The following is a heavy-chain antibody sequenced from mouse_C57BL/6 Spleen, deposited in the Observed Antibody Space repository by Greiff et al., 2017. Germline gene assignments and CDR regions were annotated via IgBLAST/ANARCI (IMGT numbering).Heavy chain of an antibody. CDR1: GYTFTEYT. CDR3: ARHGRRDYYGSSYGYFDV. J-gene: IGHJ1*03. CDR2: FYPGSGSI. V-gene: IGHV1-62-2*01. D-gene: IGHD1-1*01. Sequence: QVQLKESGAELVKPGASVKLSCKASGYTFTEYTIHWVKQRSGQGLEWIGWFYPGSGSIKYNEKFKDKATLTADKSSSTVYMELSRLTSEDSAVYFCARHGRRDYYGSSYGYFDVWGTGTTVTVSS.